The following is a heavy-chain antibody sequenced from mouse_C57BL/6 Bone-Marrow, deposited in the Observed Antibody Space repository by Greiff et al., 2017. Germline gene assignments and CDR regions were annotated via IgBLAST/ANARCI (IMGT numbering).Heavy chain of an antibody. Sequence: VQLQQSGPVLVKPGASVKMSCKASGYTFPDYYMNWVKQSHGKSLEWIGVINPYNGGTSYNQKFKGKATLTVDKSSSTAYMELNSLTSEDSAVYYCARRGLLPLFDYWGQGTTLTVSS. J-gene: IGHJ2*01. V-gene: IGHV1-19*01. D-gene: IGHD2-3*01. CDR1: GYTFPDYY. CDR2: INPYNGGT. CDR3: ARRGLLPLFDY.